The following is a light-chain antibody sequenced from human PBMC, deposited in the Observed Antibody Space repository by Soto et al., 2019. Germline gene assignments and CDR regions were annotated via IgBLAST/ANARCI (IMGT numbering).Light chain of an antibody. V-gene: IGKV3D-20*02. CDR3: QQRSNWPPIT. Sequence: EIVLTQSPGTLSLSPGERATLSCRASQRVSNSYLAWYQQKPGQAPRLLIYGASNRATGIPDRFSGSGSGTDFTLTISSLEPEDFAVCYCQQRSNWPPITFGQGTRLEIK. J-gene: IGKJ5*01. CDR1: QRVSNSY. CDR2: GAS.